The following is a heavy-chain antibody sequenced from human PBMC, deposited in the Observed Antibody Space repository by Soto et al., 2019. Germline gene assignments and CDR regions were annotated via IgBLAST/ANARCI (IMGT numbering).Heavy chain of an antibody. CDR3: ARAPWLLMPGSYYYGMDV. CDR2: IIPIFGTA. D-gene: IGHD3-22*01. J-gene: IGHJ6*02. V-gene: IGHV1-69*06. CDR1: GGTFSSYA. Sequence: SVKVSCKASGGTFSSYAISWVRQAPGQGLEWMGGIIPIFGTANYAQKFQGRVTITADKSTSTAYMELSSLRSEDTAVYYCARAPWLLMPGSYYYGMDVWGQGTTVTVSS.